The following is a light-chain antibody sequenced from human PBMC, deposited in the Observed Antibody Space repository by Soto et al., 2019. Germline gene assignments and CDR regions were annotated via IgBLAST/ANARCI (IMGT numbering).Light chain of an antibody. V-gene: IGKV3-11*01. J-gene: IGKJ1*01. CDR1: QSVSTS. CDR3: QGRDVWPS. CDR2: DAS. Sequence: IVLTQSPATLSLSPGERAALSCRASQSVSTSLAWYQHKPGQAPRLFIYDASKRAPGIPARFSGSGSGTDFTLTISSLELEDFAVYYCQGRDVWPSFDQGTKVDIK.